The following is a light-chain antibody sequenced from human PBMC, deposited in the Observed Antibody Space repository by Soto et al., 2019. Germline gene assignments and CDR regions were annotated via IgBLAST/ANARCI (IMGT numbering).Light chain of an antibody. CDR3: SSYATSSPYV. CDR2: EVS. V-gene: IGLV2-14*01. CDR1: SNDVGGYNY. Sequence: QSALTQPASVSGSPGQSITISCTGTSNDVGGYNYVSWYQQHPGKAPKLVIYEVSHRPSGISDRFSGSKSGNTASLTISGLQVEDEADYYCSSYATSSPYVFGAGTSSPS. J-gene: IGLJ1*01.